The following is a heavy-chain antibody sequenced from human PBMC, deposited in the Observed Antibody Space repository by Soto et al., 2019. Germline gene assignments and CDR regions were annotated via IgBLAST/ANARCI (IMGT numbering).Heavy chain of an antibody. V-gene: IGHV3-30*18. D-gene: IGHD1-26*01. CDR2: ISYDGSNK. CDR1: GFTFSSYG. Sequence: QVQLVESGGGVVQPGGSLRLSCAASGFTFSSYGMHWVRQAPGKGLEWVAVISYDGSNKYYADSVKGRFTISRDNSKNTLYLQMNSLRAEDTAVYYCAKGYHGGSYPPDDAFDIWGQGTMVTVSS. J-gene: IGHJ3*02. CDR3: AKGYHGGSYPPDDAFDI.